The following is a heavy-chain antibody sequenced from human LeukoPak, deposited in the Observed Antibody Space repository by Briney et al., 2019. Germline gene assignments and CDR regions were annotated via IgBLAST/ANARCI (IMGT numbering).Heavy chain of an antibody. Sequence: GRSLRLSCAASGFTFSSYGMHWVRQAPGKGLEWVAVISYDGSNKYYADSVKGRFTISRDNSKNTLYLQMNSLRAEDTAVYYCAKDLSSWYAFSCYGMDVWGQGTTVTVSS. CDR2: ISYDGSNK. D-gene: IGHD6-13*01. CDR3: AKDLSSWYAFSCYGMDV. J-gene: IGHJ6*02. CDR1: GFTFSSYG. V-gene: IGHV3-30*18.